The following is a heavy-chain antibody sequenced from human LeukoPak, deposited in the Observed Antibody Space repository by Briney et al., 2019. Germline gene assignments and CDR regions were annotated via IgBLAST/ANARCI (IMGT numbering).Heavy chain of an antibody. CDR3: ARHVGYSYPFDY. Sequence: PSETLSLTCTASGGSITGYYWSWIRQPPGKGLEWIGYIYYSGGTNYNPSLKSRFTISIDTSKNQFSLKLSSVTAADTAVYYCARHVGYSYPFDYWGQGTLVTVSS. D-gene: IGHD5-18*01. CDR1: GGSITGYY. CDR2: IYYSGGT. J-gene: IGHJ4*02. V-gene: IGHV4-59*08.